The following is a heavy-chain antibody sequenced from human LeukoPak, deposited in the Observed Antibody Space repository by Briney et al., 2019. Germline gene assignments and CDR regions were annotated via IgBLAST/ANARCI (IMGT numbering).Heavy chain of an antibody. J-gene: IGHJ5*02. CDR2: ISSSSSYI. Sequence: GGSLRLSCAASGFTFSSYSMNWVRQAPGKGLEWVSSISSSSSYIYYADSVKGRFTISRDNAKNSLYLQMNSLRAEDTAVYYCARDHRRAEFDPWGQGTLVTVSS. CDR1: GFTFSSYS. D-gene: IGHD1-14*01. CDR3: ARDHRRAEFDP. V-gene: IGHV3-21*01.